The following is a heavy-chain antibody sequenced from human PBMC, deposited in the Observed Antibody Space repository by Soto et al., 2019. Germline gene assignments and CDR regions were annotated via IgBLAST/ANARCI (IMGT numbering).Heavy chain of an antibody. D-gene: IGHD2-2*01. J-gene: IGHJ6*02. CDR1: GFTFGDYA. V-gene: IGHV3-49*03. CDR3: TRVVPAANHYYYGMDV. Sequence: PGGSLRLSCTASGFTFGDYAMSWFRQAPGKGLEWVGFIRSKAYGGTTEYAASVKGRFTISRDDSKSIAYLQMNSLKTEDTAVYYCTRVVPAANHYYYGMDVWGQGTTVTVSS. CDR2: IRSKAYGGTT.